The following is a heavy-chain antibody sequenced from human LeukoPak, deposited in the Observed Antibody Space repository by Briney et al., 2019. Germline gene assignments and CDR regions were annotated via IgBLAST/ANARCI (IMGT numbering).Heavy chain of an antibody. Sequence: GGSLRLSCAASGFTFSSFALSWVRQAPGKGLEWVSSISGSGGSTSYADSVKGRFTISRDISTNTLYLQMNSLRAEDTAVYYCARDYYDFWSGYQYYFDYWGQGTLVTVSS. V-gene: IGHV3-23*01. CDR3: ARDYYDFWSGYQYYFDY. D-gene: IGHD3-3*01. CDR2: ISGSGGST. CDR1: GFTFSSFA. J-gene: IGHJ4*02.